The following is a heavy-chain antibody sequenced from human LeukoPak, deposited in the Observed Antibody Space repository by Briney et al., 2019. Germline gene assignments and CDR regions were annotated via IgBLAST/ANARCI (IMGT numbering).Heavy chain of an antibody. CDR2: IYSGGST. V-gene: IGHV3-53*01. Sequence: GGSLRLSCAASGFTLSSYYMSWVRQAPGKGLEWVSVIYSGGSTYYADSVKGRFTISRDNSKNTLYLQVNSLRAEDMAVYYCARYLIGRYDYIWGSSRHDAFDIWGQGTMVTVSS. D-gene: IGHD3-16*01. CDR1: GFTLSSYY. J-gene: IGHJ3*02. CDR3: ARYLIGRYDYIWGSSRHDAFDI.